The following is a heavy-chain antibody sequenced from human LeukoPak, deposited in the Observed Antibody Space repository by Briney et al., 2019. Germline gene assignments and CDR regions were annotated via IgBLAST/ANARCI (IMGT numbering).Heavy chain of an antibody. CDR3: AKDLVVEYYDSSGYYSDSDY. CDR2: ISGSGGST. CDR1: GFTFSSYA. V-gene: IGHV3-23*01. J-gene: IGHJ4*02. D-gene: IGHD3-22*01. Sequence: GGSLRLSCAASGFTFSSYAMSWVRQAPGKGLEWVSAISGSGGSTYYADSVKGRFTISRDNSENTLYLQMNSLRAEDTAVYYCAKDLVVEYYDSSGYYSDSDYWGQGTLVTVSS.